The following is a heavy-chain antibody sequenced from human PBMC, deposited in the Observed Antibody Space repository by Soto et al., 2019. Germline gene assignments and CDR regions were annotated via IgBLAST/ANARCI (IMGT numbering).Heavy chain of an antibody. CDR1: GFTVSSNY. CDR3: ARDPNDYGWFDP. CDR2: IYSGGST. J-gene: IGHJ5*02. Sequence: EVQLVESGGGLVQPGGSPRLSCAASGFTVSSNYMSWVRQAPGKGLEWVSVIYSGGSTYYADSVKGRFTISRDNSKNTLYLQMNSLRAEDTAVYYCARDPNDYGWFDPWGQGTLVTVSS. D-gene: IGHD4-17*01. V-gene: IGHV3-66*01.